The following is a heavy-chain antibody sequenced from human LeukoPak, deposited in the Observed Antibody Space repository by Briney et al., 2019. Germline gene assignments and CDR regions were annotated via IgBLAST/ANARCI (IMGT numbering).Heavy chain of an antibody. CDR1: GGTFSSYA. V-gene: IGHV1-69*01. Sequence: ASVKVSCKASGGTFSSYAISWVRQAPGQGLEWMGGIIPIFGTANYAQKFQGRVTITADESTSTAYMELSSLRSEDTAVHYCARDLDYDSSATLDYWGQGTLVTVSS. D-gene: IGHD3-22*01. CDR3: ARDLDYDSSATLDY. CDR2: IIPIFGTA. J-gene: IGHJ4*02.